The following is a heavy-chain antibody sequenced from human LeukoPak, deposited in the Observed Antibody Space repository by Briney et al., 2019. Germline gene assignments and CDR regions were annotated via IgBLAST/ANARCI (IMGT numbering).Heavy chain of an antibody. J-gene: IGHJ3*02. D-gene: IGHD3-10*01. Sequence: GASVKVSCKASGYTFTSYGISWVRQAPGQGLEWMGWMNPNSGNTGYAQKFQGRVTMTRNTSISTAYMELSSLRSEDTAVYYCARTPALKYGSGRGPRRDAFDIWGQGTMVTVSS. V-gene: IGHV1-8*02. CDR1: GYTFTSYG. CDR3: ARTPALKYGSGRGPRRDAFDI. CDR2: MNPNSGNT.